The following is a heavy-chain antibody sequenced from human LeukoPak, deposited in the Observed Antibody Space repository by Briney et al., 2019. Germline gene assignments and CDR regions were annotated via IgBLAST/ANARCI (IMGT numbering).Heavy chain of an antibody. V-gene: IGHV4-39*07. J-gene: IGHJ4*02. CDR1: GGSISSSSYY. D-gene: IGHD3-22*01. Sequence: SETLSLTCTVSGGSISSSSYYRGWIRQPPGKGLEWIGSVYYSGSTYYNPSLKSRVTISVDTSKNQFSLKLSSVTAADTAVYYCARGNYYDSSGPWGYFDYWGQGTLVTASS. CDR2: VYYSGST. CDR3: ARGNYYDSSGPWGYFDY.